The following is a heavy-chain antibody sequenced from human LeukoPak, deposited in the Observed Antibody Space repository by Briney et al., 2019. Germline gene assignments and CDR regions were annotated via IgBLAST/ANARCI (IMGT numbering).Heavy chain of an antibody. Sequence: ASVKISCKASGYTFINNWMHWVRQAPGQGLEWIGLINPAGTGTLHAQKFQGRVTMTRDVSTSTDYMELKSLRSEDTAVYYCARDHSVGDIAWWFDPWGQGTLVTVSS. CDR2: INPAGTGT. CDR3: ARDHSVGDIAWWFDP. V-gene: IGHV1-46*01. J-gene: IGHJ5*02. D-gene: IGHD3-10*01. CDR1: GYTFINNW.